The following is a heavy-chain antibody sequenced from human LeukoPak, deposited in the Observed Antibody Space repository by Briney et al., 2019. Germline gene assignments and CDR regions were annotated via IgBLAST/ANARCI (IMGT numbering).Heavy chain of an antibody. J-gene: IGHJ4*02. D-gene: IGHD6-13*01. V-gene: IGHV1-69*06. Sequence: GASVKVSCKTSGGILSYYSINWVRQAPGQGLEWMGSIIPMFGATKYPQKFQGRVTITAHRIVAGKSATTAYMVLSPLIYSDCAIYYCARVDSCSRSSCPYYFDQWGQGTMVTV. CDR2: IIPMFGAT. CDR1: GGILSYYS. CDR3: ARVDSCSRSSCPYYFDQ.